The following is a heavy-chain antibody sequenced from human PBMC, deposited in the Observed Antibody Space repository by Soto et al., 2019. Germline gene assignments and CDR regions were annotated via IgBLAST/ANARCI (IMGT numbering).Heavy chain of an antibody. D-gene: IGHD2-21*01. CDR2: IHYSGST. Sequence: PSETLSLTCAVYGGSFSGYYWSWIRQPPGKGLEWIGSIHYSGSTNYNPSLKGRVTMSVDTSKNQFSLKLTSVNTADTAIYYCTRGGDPYKTGHWGQGTLVTVSS. CDR1: GGSFSGYY. V-gene: IGHV4-59*01. CDR3: TRGGDPYKTGH. J-gene: IGHJ4*02.